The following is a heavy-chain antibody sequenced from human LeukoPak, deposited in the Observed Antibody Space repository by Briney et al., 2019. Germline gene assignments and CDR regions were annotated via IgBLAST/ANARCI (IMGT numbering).Heavy chain of an antibody. Sequence: SETLSLTCSVTGGPISSYQWSWIRQPPGKGLEWIGYIYYTGSTNYNPSLKSRVTISLDTSKNQFFLNLSSVTAADTAVYYCARRTTVTPNWFDPWGQGTLVTVSS. CDR1: GGPISSYQ. J-gene: IGHJ5*02. CDR2: IYYTGST. CDR3: ARRTTVTPNWFDP. V-gene: IGHV4-59*08. D-gene: IGHD4-17*01.